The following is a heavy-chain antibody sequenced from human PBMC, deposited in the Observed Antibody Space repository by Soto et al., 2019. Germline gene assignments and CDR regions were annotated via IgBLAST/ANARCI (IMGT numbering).Heavy chain of an antibody. CDR3: ATEYGTDV. CDR2: ISGYNGNT. CDR1: GYSFHTYA. V-gene: IGHV1-18*01. J-gene: IGHJ6*02. Sequence: ASVKVSCKASGYSFHTYAISWVRQAPGQGLEWVGWISGYNGNTNYAQKFQGRITLTTDTSTKTAFMELRSLTGDDTAVYYCATEYGTDVWGQGTSVTLSS.